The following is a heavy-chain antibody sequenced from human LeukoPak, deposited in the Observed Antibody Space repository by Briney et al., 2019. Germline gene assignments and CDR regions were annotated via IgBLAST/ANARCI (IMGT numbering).Heavy chain of an antibody. V-gene: IGHV3-15*01. Sequence: PGGSLRLSCAASGFTFSNAWMSWVRQAPGKGLEWVGRIKSKTDGGTSDYAAPVKGRFTTSRDDSKNTLYLQMNSLKSEDTAVYYCSIEIGGDGHNYDGYWGQGTLVTVSS. J-gene: IGHJ4*02. D-gene: IGHD5-24*01. CDR1: GFTFSNAW. CDR2: IKSKTDGGTS. CDR3: SIEIGGDGHNYDGY.